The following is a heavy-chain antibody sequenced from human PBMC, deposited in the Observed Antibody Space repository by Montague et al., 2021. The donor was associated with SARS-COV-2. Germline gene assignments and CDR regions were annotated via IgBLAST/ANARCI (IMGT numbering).Heavy chain of an antibody. CDR3: ARARTRITMIVVVICAFDI. D-gene: IGHD3-22*01. Sequence: TLSLTCTVSGGSISSGGYYWSWIRQHPGKGLEWIGYIYYSGSTYYNPSLKSRVTISVDTSKNQFSLKLSSVTAADTAVYYCARARTRITMIVVVICAFDIWGKGTMVTVSS. V-gene: IGHV4-31*03. CDR2: IYYSGST. CDR1: GGSISSGGYY. J-gene: IGHJ3*02.